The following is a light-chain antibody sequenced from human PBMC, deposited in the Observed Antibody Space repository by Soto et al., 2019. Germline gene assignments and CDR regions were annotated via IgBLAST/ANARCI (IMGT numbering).Light chain of an antibody. V-gene: IGKV3-15*01. CDR1: QSVSRI. J-gene: IGKJ1*01. CDR2: GAS. CDR3: QQYNNWPRT. Sequence: EIVMTQSPSTLSFSPGERDTLSCRASQSVSRILAWYQQKPGQAPRLLIYGASTRATGIPARFSGSGSGTEFTLTISSLQSEDFAVYYCQQYNNWPRTFGQGTKVDIK.